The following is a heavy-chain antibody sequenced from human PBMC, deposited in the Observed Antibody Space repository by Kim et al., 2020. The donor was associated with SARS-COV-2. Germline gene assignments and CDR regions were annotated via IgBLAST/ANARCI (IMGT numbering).Heavy chain of an antibody. Sequence: SETLSLTCTVSGGSISSSSYYWGWIRQPPGKGLEWIGSIYYSGSTYYNPSLQSRVTISVDTSKNQFSLKLSSVTAADTAVYYCARISTMVRGVTNWFDPWGQGTLVTVSS. CDR1: GGSISSSSYY. CDR2: IYYSGST. CDR3: ARISTMVRGVTNWFDP. V-gene: IGHV4-39*01. D-gene: IGHD3-10*01. J-gene: IGHJ5*02.